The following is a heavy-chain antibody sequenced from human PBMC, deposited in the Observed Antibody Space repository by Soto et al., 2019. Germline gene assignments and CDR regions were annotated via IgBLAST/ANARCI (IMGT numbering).Heavy chain of an antibody. Sequence: SETLSLTCTVSGGSISSYYWSWIRQPPGKGLEWIGYIYYSGSTNYNPSLKSRVTISVDTSKNQFSLKLSSVTAADTAVYYCARRDYYGSGSYPRYYMDVWGKGTTVTVSS. J-gene: IGHJ6*03. D-gene: IGHD3-10*01. CDR3: ARRDYYGSGSYPRYYMDV. CDR1: GGSISSYY. V-gene: IGHV4-59*08. CDR2: IYYSGST.